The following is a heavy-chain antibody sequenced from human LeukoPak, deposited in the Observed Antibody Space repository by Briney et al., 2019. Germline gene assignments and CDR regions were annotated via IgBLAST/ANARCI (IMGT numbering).Heavy chain of an antibody. CDR2: IYYSGST. CDR1: GGSVSSGDYY. D-gene: IGHD3-3*01. Sequence: PSQTLSLTCTVSGGSVSSGDYYWSWIRQPPGKGLEWIGFIYYSGSTYHNPSLKSRVTMSVDTSKNQFSLKLSSVTAADTAVYYCATSLWSGYKYFNYWGQGTLVTVSS. J-gene: IGHJ4*02. CDR3: ATSLWSGYKYFNY. V-gene: IGHV4-30-4*08.